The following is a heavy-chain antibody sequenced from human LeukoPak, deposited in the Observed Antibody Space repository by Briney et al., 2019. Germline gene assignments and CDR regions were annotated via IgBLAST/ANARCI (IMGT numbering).Heavy chain of an antibody. V-gene: IGHV4-39*01. CDR2: IYYSGST. Sequence: PGGSLRLSCAASGFTFSSYSMNWVRQPPGKGLEWIGSIYYSGSTYYNPSLKSRVTISVDTSKNQFSLKLSSVTAADTAVYYCARLRGYDYIWGSYRLRGDFDYWGQGTLVTVSS. D-gene: IGHD3-16*02. CDR3: ARLRGYDYIWGSYRLRGDFDY. CDR1: GFTFSSYSMN. J-gene: IGHJ4*02.